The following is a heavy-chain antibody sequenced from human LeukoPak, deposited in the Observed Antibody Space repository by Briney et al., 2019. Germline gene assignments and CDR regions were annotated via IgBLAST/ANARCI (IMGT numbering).Heavy chain of an antibody. CDR2: IRYDGSLK. Sequence: SGGSLRLSCAASEFTFSSYGMHWVRQAPGKGLEWVAFIRYDGSLKYYAESVKGRFTISRANSKNTLYLQMDSLRAEDTAVYYCAKEIWPTVTTPGRTYFEYWGQGTLVTVSS. J-gene: IGHJ4*02. CDR3: AKEIWPTVTTPGRTYFEY. V-gene: IGHV3-30*02. D-gene: IGHD4-17*01. CDR1: EFTFSSYG.